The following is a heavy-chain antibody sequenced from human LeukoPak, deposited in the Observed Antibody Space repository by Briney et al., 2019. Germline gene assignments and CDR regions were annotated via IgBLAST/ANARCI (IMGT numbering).Heavy chain of an antibody. CDR3: ARWEGGSYYDFDY. D-gene: IGHD1-26*01. CDR2: INHSGST. J-gene: IGHJ4*02. V-gene: IGHV4-34*01. Sequence: SDTLSLTCALYGRSFSVYYWRWIRHPPGKGLEWIGEINHSGSTNYNPSLKSRVTISVDTSKNQFSLKLSSVTAADTAVYYCARWEGGSYYDFDYWGQGTLVTVSS. CDR1: GRSFSVYY.